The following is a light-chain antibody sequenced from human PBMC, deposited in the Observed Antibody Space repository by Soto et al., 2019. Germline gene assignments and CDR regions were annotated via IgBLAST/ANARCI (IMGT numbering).Light chain of an antibody. CDR1: RSVDSSY. CDR2: AAS. V-gene: IGKV3-20*01. J-gene: IGKJ2*01. Sequence: EIVVTQSPGTLSLSPGESATLSCRASRSVDSSYLAWYQHKPGQAPRLLIYAASTRATGIPDRFSGSASGTNFFTLTISRLEPEDFAVYYCQRYGDSPPYTFGQGTKLEIK. CDR3: QRYGDSPPYT.